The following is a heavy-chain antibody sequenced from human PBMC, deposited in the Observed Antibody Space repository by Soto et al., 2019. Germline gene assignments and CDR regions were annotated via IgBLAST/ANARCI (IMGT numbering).Heavy chain of an antibody. V-gene: IGHV3-30*03. J-gene: IGHJ4*02. CDR1: GFALGSYA. CDR3: ARDRGYCANDGACKFFDY. D-gene: IGHD2-8*01. Sequence: PGGSLRLSCAASGFALGSYAMHWVRQAPGKGLEWVAVISYDGSYKYYADSVQGRFTSSRDNSKNTLYLQMNSLRPEDTAVYYCARDRGYCANDGACKFFDYWGQGALVTVSS. CDR2: ISYDGSYK.